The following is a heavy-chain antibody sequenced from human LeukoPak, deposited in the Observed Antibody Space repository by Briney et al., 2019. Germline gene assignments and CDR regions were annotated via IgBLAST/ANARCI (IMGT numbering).Heavy chain of an antibody. J-gene: IGHJ4*02. CDR2: IIPILGIA. CDR1: GGTFSSYA. D-gene: IGHD2-2*01. V-gene: IGHV1-69*04. CDR3: TTDFIPEYQLLPFDY. Sequence: ASVKVSCKASGGTFSSYAISWVRQAPGQGLEWMGRIIPILGIANYAQKFQGRVTITADKSTSTAYMELSSLRTEDTAVYYCTTDFIPEYQLLPFDYWGQGTLVTVSS.